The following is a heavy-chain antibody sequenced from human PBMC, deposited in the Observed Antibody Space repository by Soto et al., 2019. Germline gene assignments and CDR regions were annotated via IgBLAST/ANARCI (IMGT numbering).Heavy chain of an antibody. CDR2: IIPIFGSA. CDR1: GGTFNSYI. CDR3: ARAFASNKYYFDS. Sequence: SVKVSCKPSGGTFNSYIITWVRQAPGQGLEWMGGIIPIFGSADYAQKLQGRVTITADESTSTAYMELSSLRSEDTAVYYCARAFASNKYYFDSWGQGTQVTVSS. J-gene: IGHJ4*02. D-gene: IGHD3-3*02. V-gene: IGHV1-69*13.